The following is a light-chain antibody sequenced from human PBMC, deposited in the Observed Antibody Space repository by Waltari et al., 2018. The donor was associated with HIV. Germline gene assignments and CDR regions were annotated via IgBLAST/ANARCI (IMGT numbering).Light chain of an antibody. V-gene: IGKV1-39*01. CDR1: QSISSY. Sequence: DIQMTQSPSSLSASVGDRVTITCRASQSISSYLNWYQQKPGKAPKLLIYAASSLQSGVPSRFSGSGSGTDFTLTISSLQPEDFATYYCQQSYSTILRGTSTVTFGGGTKVEIK. CDR3: QQSYSTILRGTSTVT. CDR2: AAS. J-gene: IGKJ4*01.